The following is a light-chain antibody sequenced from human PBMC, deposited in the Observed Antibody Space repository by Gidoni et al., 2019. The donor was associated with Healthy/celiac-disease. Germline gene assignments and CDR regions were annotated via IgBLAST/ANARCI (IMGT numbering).Light chain of an antibody. Sequence: EIVFTHSRATLSLSPGERATLSCRASQSVSSYLAWYQQKPGQAPRLLIYDASTRATGIPARFSGSGSGTDFTLTISSLEPEDFAVYYCQQRSNWPALTFGGGTKVEIK. V-gene: IGKV3-11*01. CDR3: QQRSNWPALT. CDR2: DAS. J-gene: IGKJ4*01. CDR1: QSVSSY.